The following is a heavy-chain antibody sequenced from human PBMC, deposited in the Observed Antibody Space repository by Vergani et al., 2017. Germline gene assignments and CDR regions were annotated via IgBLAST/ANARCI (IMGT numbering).Heavy chain of an antibody. V-gene: IGHV3-30*18. Sequence: QVQLVESGGGVVQPGRSLRLSCAASGFTFSSYGMHWVRQAPGKGLEWVAVISYDGSNKYYADSVKGRFTISRDNSKNTLYLQMNSLRAEDTALYYCAKEAILGDGHYYGMDVWGQGTTVTVSS. D-gene: IGHD2-2*02. CDR1: GFTFSSYG. J-gene: IGHJ6*02. CDR2: ISYDGSNK. CDR3: AKEAILGDGHYYGMDV.